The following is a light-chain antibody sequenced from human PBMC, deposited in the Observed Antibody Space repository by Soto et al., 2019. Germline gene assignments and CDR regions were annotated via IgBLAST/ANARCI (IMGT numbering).Light chain of an antibody. CDR3: SSFPTTRVYV. V-gene: IGLV2-14*01. CDR2: VVR. CDR1: GNDIGAYDY. J-gene: IGLJ1*01. Sequence: QSALTQPTSVSGSPGQSISIPCTGNGNDIGAYDYVSWYQQHPGKAPRLLINVVRNRPPGISSRYSGVKAGPTASLTISGLQAQDDVPYYWSSFPTTRVYVFGPGTKVTVL.